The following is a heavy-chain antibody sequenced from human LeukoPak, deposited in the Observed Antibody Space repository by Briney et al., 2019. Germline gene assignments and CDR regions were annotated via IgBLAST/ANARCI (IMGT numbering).Heavy chain of an antibody. CDR3: ARGWYSSPYYYYGMDV. V-gene: IGHV3-64*01. Sequence: PGGSLRLSCAASGFTFSSYAMHWVRQAPGKGLEYVSAISSNGGSTYYANSVKGRFTISRDNSKNTPYLQMGSLRAEDMAVYYCARGWYSSPYYYYGMDVWGQGTTVTVSS. J-gene: IGHJ6*02. CDR1: GFTFSSYA. CDR2: ISSNGGST. D-gene: IGHD6-13*01.